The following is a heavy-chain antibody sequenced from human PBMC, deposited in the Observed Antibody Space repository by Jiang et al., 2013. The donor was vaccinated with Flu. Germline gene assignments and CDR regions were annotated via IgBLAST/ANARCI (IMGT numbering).Heavy chain of an antibody. J-gene: IGHJ4*02. V-gene: IGHV4-34*01. CDR3: ARGRYESGSYYNNGFDY. CDR2: VDHRGSA. Sequence: VLLKPSETLSLTCAVYGGSFNGYYWTWIRQRPGKGLEWIAEVDHRGSATSIPSLQSRLTTSVDTSKNQVSLKLRSVTAADTAVYYCARGRYESGSYYNNGFDYWGQGALVTVSS. D-gene: IGHD3-10*01. CDR1: GGSFNGYY.